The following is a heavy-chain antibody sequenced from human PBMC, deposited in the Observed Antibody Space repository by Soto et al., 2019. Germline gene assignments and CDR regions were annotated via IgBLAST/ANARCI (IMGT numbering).Heavy chain of an antibody. Sequence: QVQLVQSGAEVKRPGSSVKVSCKASGDTFNFYSINCVRQAPGLGLEWMGRVNPIVSMSNYAQKFQGRVTMPADNSTSTAYMELSSLRSEDTAIYYCASSYGSGYRAFDYWGQGALVTVSS. CDR2: VNPIVSMS. V-gene: IGHV1-69*02. CDR3: ASSYGSGYRAFDY. CDR1: GDTFNFYS. J-gene: IGHJ4*02. D-gene: IGHD3-10*01.